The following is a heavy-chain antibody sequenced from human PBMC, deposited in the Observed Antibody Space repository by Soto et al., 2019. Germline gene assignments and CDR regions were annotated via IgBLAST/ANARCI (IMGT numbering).Heavy chain of an antibody. D-gene: IGHD3-22*01. CDR3: ARVKGYYDSSGYP. CDR2: ISSSSSYI. J-gene: IGHJ5*02. V-gene: IGHV3-21*01. Sequence: GSLRLSCTASGFSFSGYSFNWVRQAPGKGLEWVSSISSSSSYIYYADSVKGRFTISRDNAKNSLYLQMNSLRAEDTAVYYCARVKGYYDSSGYPWGQGTLVTVSS. CDR1: GFSFSGYS.